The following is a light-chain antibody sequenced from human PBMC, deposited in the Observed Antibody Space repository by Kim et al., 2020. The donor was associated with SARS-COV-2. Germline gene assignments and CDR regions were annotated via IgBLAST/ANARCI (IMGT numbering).Light chain of an antibody. Sequence: SVFPGQTASITCSGDKLGDKYSSWYQQKSGQSPVLVIYQDNKRPSGIPERFSGSNSGNTATLPISGTQAMDEADYYCQAWDSSTYVFGPGTKVTVL. CDR3: QAWDSSTYV. CDR2: QDN. J-gene: IGLJ1*01. CDR1: KLGDKY. V-gene: IGLV3-1*01.